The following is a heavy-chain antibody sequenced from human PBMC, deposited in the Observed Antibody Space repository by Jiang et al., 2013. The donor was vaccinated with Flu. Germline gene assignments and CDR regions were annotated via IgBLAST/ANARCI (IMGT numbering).Heavy chain of an antibody. Sequence: GSISSGDYYWSWIRQPPREGPGVDWVHLLQWEHLLQTRPSRSRVTISVDTSKNQFSLKLSSVTAADTAVYYCARGYDFWSRDIFDYYYYGMDVWGQGTTVTVSS. J-gene: IGHJ6*02. CDR1: GSISSGDYY. V-gene: IGHV4-30-4*01. CDR2: LLQWEH. CDR3: ARGYDFWSRDIFDYYYYGMDV. D-gene: IGHD3-3*01.